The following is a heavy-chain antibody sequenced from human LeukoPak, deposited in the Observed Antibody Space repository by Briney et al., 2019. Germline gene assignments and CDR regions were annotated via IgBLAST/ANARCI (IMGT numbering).Heavy chain of an antibody. J-gene: IGHJ4*02. V-gene: IGHV3-43*02. CDR1: GFTFDDYA. CDR3: AKERLWGSYRTNGIDY. D-gene: IGHD3-16*02. CDR2: ISGGGGST. Sequence: PGGSLRLSCVASGFTFDDYAMHWVRQAPGKGLEWVSLISGGGGSTYYADSVKGRFTISRDNSKNSLYLQMNSLRTEDTALYYCAKERLWGSYRTNGIDYWGQGTLVTVSS.